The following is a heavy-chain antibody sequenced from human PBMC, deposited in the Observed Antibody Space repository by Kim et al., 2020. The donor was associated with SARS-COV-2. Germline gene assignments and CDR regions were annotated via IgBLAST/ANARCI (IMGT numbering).Heavy chain of an antibody. D-gene: IGHD2-21*02. CDR3: EKDPPFDCGGDCEDDY. Sequence: VKRRFTISRDKSKDTLYLQMNSLRAEDTAVYYCEKDPPFDCGGDCEDDYWGQGTLVTVSS. J-gene: IGHJ4*02. V-gene: IGHV3-23*01.